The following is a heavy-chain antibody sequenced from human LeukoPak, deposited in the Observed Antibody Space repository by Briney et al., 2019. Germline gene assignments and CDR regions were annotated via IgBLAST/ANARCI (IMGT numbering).Heavy chain of an antibody. J-gene: IGHJ4*02. CDR1: GGSFSGYY. V-gene: IGHV4-34*01. Sequence: SETLSLTCAVYGGSFSGYYRSWIRQPPGKGLEWIGEINHSGSTNYNPSLKSRVTISVDTSKNQFSLKLSSVTAADTAVYYCARGRSGSYASGALYYWGQGTLVTVSS. CDR3: ARGRSGSYASGALYY. CDR2: INHSGST. D-gene: IGHD1-26*01.